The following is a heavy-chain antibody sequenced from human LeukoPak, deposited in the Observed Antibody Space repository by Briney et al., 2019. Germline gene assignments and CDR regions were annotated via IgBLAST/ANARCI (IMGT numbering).Heavy chain of an antibody. V-gene: IGHV1-18*04. CDR3: ARDCSGGSCYSEAPHPHWFDP. J-gene: IGHJ5*02. CDR1: GYTFTSYG. CDR2: ISAYNGNT. Sequence: ASVKVSCKASGYTFTSYGIGWVRQAPGQGLEWMGWISAYNGNTNYAQKLQGRVTMTTDTSTSTAYMELRSLRSDDTAVYYCARDCSGGSCYSEAPHPHWFDPWGQGTLVTVSS. D-gene: IGHD2-15*01.